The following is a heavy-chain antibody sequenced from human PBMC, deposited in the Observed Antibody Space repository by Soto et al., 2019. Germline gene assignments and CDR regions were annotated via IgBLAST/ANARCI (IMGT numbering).Heavy chain of an antibody. D-gene: IGHD3-10*01. Sequence: KPVGSLRLSCASSVFIFSDLYMTCIRQAPGKWLEWLSYISGGGETIHYADSVKGRFTVSRDNARRSLYLQMNSLRAEDTAVYYCASDPYYYASGYWGQGTWVMVS. V-gene: IGHV3-11*01. CDR1: VFIFSDLY. CDR2: ISGGGETI. J-gene: IGHJ4*02. CDR3: ASDPYYYASGY.